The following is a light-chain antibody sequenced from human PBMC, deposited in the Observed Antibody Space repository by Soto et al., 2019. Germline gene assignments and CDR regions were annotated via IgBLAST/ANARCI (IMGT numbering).Light chain of an antibody. J-gene: IGLJ1*01. CDR2: DDS. V-gene: IGLV3-21*02. CDR1: NIGSKS. Sequence: LTEPPSVSVAPGQTARITCGGTNIGSKSVHWYQQRPGQAPVMVVYDDSDRPSGIPERFSGSNSGDTATLTISRVDAGDEADYYCQVWDRESEHYVFGTGTKVTVL. CDR3: QVWDRESEHYV.